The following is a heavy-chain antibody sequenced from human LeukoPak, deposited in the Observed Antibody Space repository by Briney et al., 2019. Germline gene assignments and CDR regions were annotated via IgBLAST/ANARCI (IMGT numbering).Heavy chain of an antibody. CDR1: GGSISSYY. CDR2: IYTSGST. V-gene: IGHV4-4*07. CDR3: ARDRREYSGYTNWFDP. Sequence: SETLSLTCTVSGGSISSYYWSWIRQPAGKGLEWIGRIYTSGSTNYNPSLKSRVTMSVDTSKNQFSLKLSSVTAADTAVYYCARDRREYSGYTNWFDPWGQGTLVTVSS. D-gene: IGHD5-12*01. J-gene: IGHJ5*02.